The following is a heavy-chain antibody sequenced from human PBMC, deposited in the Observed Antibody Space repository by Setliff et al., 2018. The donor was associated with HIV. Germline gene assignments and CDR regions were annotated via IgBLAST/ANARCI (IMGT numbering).Heavy chain of an antibody. CDR1: GFSLTSLA. D-gene: IGHD2-15*01. CDR3: TTAVGSPVSWTRTYCSGGSCYLGPDY. CDR2: ISDDGTNT. V-gene: IGHV3-30*04. Sequence: GGSLRLSCAVSGFSLTSLAIHWVRQAPGKGLEWVAVISDDGTNTYYADSVKGRFTISRDNSKNTLFLQMNSLRGEDTAVYYCTTAVGSPVSWTRTYCSGGSCYLGPDYWGQGTLVTVSS. J-gene: IGHJ4*02.